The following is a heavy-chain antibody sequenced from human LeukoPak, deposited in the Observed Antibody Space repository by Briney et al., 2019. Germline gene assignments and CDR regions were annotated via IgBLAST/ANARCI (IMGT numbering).Heavy chain of an antibody. CDR3: ARGYSSSWYWRY. CDR1: GGSISGSSYY. D-gene: IGHD6-13*01. V-gene: IGHV4-39*02. CDR2: IYYSGNT. J-gene: IGHJ4*02. Sequence: SETLSLTCTVSGGSISGSSYYWGWIRQPPGKGLEWIGSIYYSGNTYYNPSLKSRVTISVDTSKNQFSLKLNSVTATDTAVYYCARGYSSSWYWRYWGQGTLVTVSS.